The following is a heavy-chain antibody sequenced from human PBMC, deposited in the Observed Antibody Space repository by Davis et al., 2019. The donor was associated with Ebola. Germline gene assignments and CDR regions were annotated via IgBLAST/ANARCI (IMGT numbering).Heavy chain of an antibody. CDR3: ARRSSQALD. J-gene: IGHJ4*02. V-gene: IGHV3-23*01. CDR1: GFTFSTYV. Sequence: GESLKISCAASGFTFSTYVMFWVRQAPGKGLEWVSSFRGSDGNTYYAESVKGRFTISRDNSKNTLYLQMNSLRAEDTAVYYCARRSSQALDWGQGTLVTVSS. CDR2: FRGSDGNT. D-gene: IGHD6-6*01.